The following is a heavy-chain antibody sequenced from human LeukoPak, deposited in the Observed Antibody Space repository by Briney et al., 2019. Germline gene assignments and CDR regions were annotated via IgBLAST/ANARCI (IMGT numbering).Heavy chain of an antibody. CDR2: IYYSGST. V-gene: IGHV4-39*01. D-gene: IGHD2-2*01. J-gene: IGHJ4*02. CDR1: GGFISNSNYY. Sequence: SETLSLTCTVSGGFISNSNYYWGWIRQPPGKGLEWIGSIYYSGSTYYNPSLKSRVTISADTSKNQFSLKLSSVTAADTAVYYCSRFYGPAYCSSTSCHFDYWGQGTLVTVSS. CDR3: SRFYGPAYCSSTSCHFDY.